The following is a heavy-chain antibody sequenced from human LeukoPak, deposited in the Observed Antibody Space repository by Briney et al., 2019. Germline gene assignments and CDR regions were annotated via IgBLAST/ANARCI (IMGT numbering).Heavy chain of an antibody. CDR3: ARDQYYYDSSGYLFDY. J-gene: IGHJ4*02. D-gene: IGHD3-22*01. V-gene: IGHV4-4*07. CDR2: IHTRST. Sequence: SEILSLTCAVYGGSFSGYYWSWIRQPAGKGLEWIGRIHTRSTNYNPSLKSRVTMSVDTSKNQFSLKLSSVTAADTAVYYCARDQYYYDSSGYLFDYWGQGTLVTVSS. CDR1: GGSFSGYY.